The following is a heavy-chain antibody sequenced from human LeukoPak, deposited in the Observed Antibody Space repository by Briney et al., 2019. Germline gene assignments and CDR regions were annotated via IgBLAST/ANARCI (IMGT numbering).Heavy chain of an antibody. D-gene: IGHD1-26*01. CDR2: IKQDGSDK. CDR1: GFTFSIHW. Sequence: AGSLRLSCAASGFTFSIHWMSWVRQAPGKGLEWVANIKQDGSDKYYVDSVKGRFTISRDNAKNSLYLQMTSLRAEDTAVYYCARLPGSKTFFDYWGQGTLVTVSS. V-gene: IGHV3-7*01. J-gene: IGHJ4*02. CDR3: ARLPGSKTFFDY.